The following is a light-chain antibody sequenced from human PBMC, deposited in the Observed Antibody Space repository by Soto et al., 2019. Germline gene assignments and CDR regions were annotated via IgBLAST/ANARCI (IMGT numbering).Light chain of an antibody. Sequence: DLQMTQSPSTLSASVGDRVSITCRASHDIGKWLAWYQQKPGKAPKLLVYDASNLHDAVPSRFSGSGSGTHFSLTISGVQPDDFGTYYCQQYGDSYSFGQGTAIEI. J-gene: IGKJ2*01. CDR2: DAS. V-gene: IGKV1-5*01. CDR3: QQYGDSYS. CDR1: HDIGKW.